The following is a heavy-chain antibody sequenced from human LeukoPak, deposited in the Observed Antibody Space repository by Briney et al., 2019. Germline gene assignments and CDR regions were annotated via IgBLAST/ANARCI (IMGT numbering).Heavy chain of an antibody. J-gene: IGHJ4*02. D-gene: IGHD6-19*01. CDR2: IYTRGTT. V-gene: IGHV4-4*07. Sequence: SETLSLTCTVSGASISSYFWSWIRQPAGKGLEWIGRIYTRGTTNYNPSLKSRVTVSVDTSKNQLSLTLTFVTAADTAVCDCARGSGWYDYWSQGTLVTVSS. CDR1: GASISSYF. CDR3: ARGSGWYDY.